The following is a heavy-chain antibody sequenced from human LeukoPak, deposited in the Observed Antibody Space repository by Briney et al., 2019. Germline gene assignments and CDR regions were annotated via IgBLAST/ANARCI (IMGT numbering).Heavy chain of an antibody. D-gene: IGHD6-13*01. J-gene: IGHJ4*02. CDR3: AREIAAAGT. Sequence: SETLSLTCAVYGGSFSGYYWSWIRLPPGKGLEWIGEINHSGSTNYNPSLKSRVTISVDTSKNQFSLKLSSVTAADTAVYYCAREIAAAGTWGQGTLVTVSS. CDR1: GGSFSGYY. V-gene: IGHV4-34*01. CDR2: INHSGST.